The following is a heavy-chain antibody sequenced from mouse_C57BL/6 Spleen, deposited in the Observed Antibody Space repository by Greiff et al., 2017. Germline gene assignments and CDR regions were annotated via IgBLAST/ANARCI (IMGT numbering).Heavy chain of an antibody. CDR3: TTDGSSLYYFDY. D-gene: IGHD1-1*01. V-gene: IGHV14-4*01. J-gene: IGHJ2*01. CDR2: IDPENGDT. Sequence: VQLQQSGAELVRPGASVKLSCTASGFNIKDDYMHWVKQRPEQGLEWIGWIDPENGDTEYASQFQGKATITADTSSNTAYLQLSSLTSEDTAVYYCTTDGSSLYYFDYWGQGTTLTVSS. CDR1: GFNIKDDY.